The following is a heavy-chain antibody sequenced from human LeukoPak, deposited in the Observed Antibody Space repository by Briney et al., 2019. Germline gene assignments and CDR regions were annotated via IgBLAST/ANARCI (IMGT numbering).Heavy chain of an antibody. CDR1: GGSISSSSDY. CDR2: IYYHENT. J-gene: IGHJ4*02. V-gene: IGHV4-39*01. CDR3: ARRAYSAAYWKHFDY. Sequence: SETLSLTCTVSGGSISSSSDYWGWIRQAPGKGLEWIGSIYYHENTYYNSSLKSRVTISVDTSKNQFSLKLNSVTAADTAVYFCARRAYSAAYWKHFDYWGQGTLVAVSS. D-gene: IGHD1-1*01.